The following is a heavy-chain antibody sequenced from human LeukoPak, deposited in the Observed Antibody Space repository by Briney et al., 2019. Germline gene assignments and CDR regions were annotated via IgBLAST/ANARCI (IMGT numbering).Heavy chain of an antibody. D-gene: IGHD6-13*01. CDR1: GFTFSSYS. CDR2: ISSSSSYI. Sequence: GGSLRRSCAASGFTFSSYSMNWVRQAPGKGLEWVSSISSSSSYIYYADSVKGRFTISRDNAKNSLYLQMNSLRAEDTAVYYCARSTGIAAPFDYWGQGTLVTVSS. J-gene: IGHJ4*02. CDR3: ARSTGIAAPFDY. V-gene: IGHV3-21*01.